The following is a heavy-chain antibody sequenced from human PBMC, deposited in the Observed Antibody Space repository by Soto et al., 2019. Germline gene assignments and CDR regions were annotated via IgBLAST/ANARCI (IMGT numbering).Heavy chain of an antibody. Sequence: SEPLSLTCTVSGGSISGGGYYWSWIRQHPGKGLEWIGYIYYSGSTYYNPSLKSRVTISVDTSKNQFSLKLSSVTAADTAVYYCARGAYDFWSGYSSHDAFDIWGQGTMVTVSS. D-gene: IGHD3-3*01. CDR1: GGSISGGGYY. CDR3: ARGAYDFWSGYSSHDAFDI. J-gene: IGHJ3*02. V-gene: IGHV4-31*03. CDR2: IYYSGST.